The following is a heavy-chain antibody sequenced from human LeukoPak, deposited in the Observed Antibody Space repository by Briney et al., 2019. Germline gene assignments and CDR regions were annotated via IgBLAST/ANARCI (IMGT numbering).Heavy chain of an antibody. CDR3: ARVSTMVRGVRYYYYYYMDV. Sequence: PGGSLRLSCAASGFTFSSYSMNWVRQAPGKGLEWVSSISSSSSYIYYADSVKGRFTISRDNAKNSLYLQMNSLRAEDTAVYYCARVSTMVRGVRYYYYYYMDVWGKGTTVTVSS. J-gene: IGHJ6*03. CDR1: GFTFSSYS. D-gene: IGHD3-10*01. CDR2: ISSSSSYI. V-gene: IGHV3-21*01.